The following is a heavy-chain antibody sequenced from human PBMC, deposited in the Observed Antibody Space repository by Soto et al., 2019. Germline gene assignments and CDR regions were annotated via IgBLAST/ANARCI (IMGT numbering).Heavy chain of an antibody. J-gene: IGHJ4*02. V-gene: IGHV4-38-2*01. CDR1: GYTISSGCF. D-gene: IGHD3-10*01. Sequence: SETLSLTCAVSGYTISSGCFWGWIRQPPGKGLEWIANMYHDGNTHYNPSLKSRVTMSVDKSKNQFSLHLTSVTAADTAVYYCARLQFGEGFDYWGQGALVTVSS. CDR2: MYHDGNT. CDR3: ARLQFGEGFDY.